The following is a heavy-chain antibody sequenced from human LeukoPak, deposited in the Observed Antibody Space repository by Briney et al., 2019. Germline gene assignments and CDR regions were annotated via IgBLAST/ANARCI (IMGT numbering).Heavy chain of an antibody. D-gene: IGHD3-10*01. CDR2: ITGSGVNT. V-gene: IGHV3-23*01. CDR1: GFTFSSHA. J-gene: IGHJ3*02. Sequence: GGSLRLSCAASGFTFSSHAMSWVRQAPGKGLEWVSAITGSGVNTYYADSVKGRFTISRDNSKNTLYLQMNSLRAEDTAVYYCARDRGYYGSGSYYINGFDIWGQGTMVTVTS. CDR3: ARDRGYYGSGSYYINGFDI.